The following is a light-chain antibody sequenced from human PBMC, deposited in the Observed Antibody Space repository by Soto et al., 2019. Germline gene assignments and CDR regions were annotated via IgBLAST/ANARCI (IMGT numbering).Light chain of an antibody. CDR1: QSVTNSY. V-gene: IGKV3-20*01. J-gene: IGKJ5*01. Sequence: EIVMTQPPATLSVSPGERATLSRRASQSVTNSYLAWFQQKPGQAPRPLIYGISNRATGIPDRFSGSGSGTDFTLTISRLEPEDFAVYYCHQYGSSWTFGQGTRLEIK. CDR3: HQYGSSWT. CDR2: GIS.